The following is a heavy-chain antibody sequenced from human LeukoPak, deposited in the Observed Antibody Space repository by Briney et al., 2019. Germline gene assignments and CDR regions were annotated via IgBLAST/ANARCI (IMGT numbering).Heavy chain of an antibody. Sequence: SETLSLTCTVSGGSISSYYWSWIRQPAGKGLEWLGYIYYSGTTNYNPSLKSRVTLSVDTSKNQFSLNLSSVTAADTAVYYCARGLGAYDILTGYYLDYWGQGTLVTVSS. CDR2: IYYSGTT. CDR1: GGSISSYY. J-gene: IGHJ4*02. CDR3: ARGLGAYDILTGYYLDY. D-gene: IGHD3-9*01. V-gene: IGHV4-59*08.